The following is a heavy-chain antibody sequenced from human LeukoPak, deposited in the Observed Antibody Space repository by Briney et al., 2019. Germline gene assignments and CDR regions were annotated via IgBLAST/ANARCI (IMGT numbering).Heavy chain of an antibody. CDR1: GLIFSSYG. J-gene: IGHJ4*02. D-gene: IGHD1-1*01. V-gene: IGHV3-30*18. Sequence: GGSLRLSCAVSGLIFSSYGMHWVRQAPGKGLEWVTVISYDGSNKYYADSVKGRFTISRDNSKSTLYLQMNSLRPEDTAVYYCAKVRTGHYFDYWGQGTLVTVST. CDR2: ISYDGSNK. CDR3: AKVRTGHYFDY.